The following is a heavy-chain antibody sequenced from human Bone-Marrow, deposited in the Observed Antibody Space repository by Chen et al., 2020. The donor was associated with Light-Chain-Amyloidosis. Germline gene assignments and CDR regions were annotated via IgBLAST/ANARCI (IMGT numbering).Heavy chain of an antibody. CDR2: IYPGDSEA. J-gene: IGHJ4*02. CDR3: ARRGDGYNFDY. CDR1: GYTFPNYW. D-gene: IGHD5-12*01. V-gene: IGHV5-51*01. Sequence: EVQLEQSGPEVKKPGESLKISCKGSGYTFPNYWIGWVRQMPGKGLEWMGVIYPGDSEARYSPSFEGQVTISADKSITTAYLQWRSLKASDTAMYYCARRGDGYNFDYWGQGTLVTVSS.